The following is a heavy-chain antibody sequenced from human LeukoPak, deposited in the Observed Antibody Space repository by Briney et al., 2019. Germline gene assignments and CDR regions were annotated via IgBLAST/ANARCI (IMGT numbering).Heavy chain of an antibody. J-gene: IGHJ3*02. D-gene: IGHD5-18*01. CDR2: ISSSGSTI. CDR1: GFTFSSYE. Sequence: GGSLRLSCAASGFTFSSYEMNWVRQAPGKGLEWVSYISSSGSTIYYADSVKGRFTISRDNAKNSLYLHMNSLRAEDTAVYYCARNNDEYSYGDDAFDIWGQGTMVTVSS. V-gene: IGHV3-48*03. CDR3: ARNNDEYSYGDDAFDI.